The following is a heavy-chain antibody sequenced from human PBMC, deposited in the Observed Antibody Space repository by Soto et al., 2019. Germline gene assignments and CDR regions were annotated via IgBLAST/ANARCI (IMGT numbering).Heavy chain of an antibody. D-gene: IGHD3-10*01. Sequence: GGSLRLSCAASGFTFSSYAMSWVRQAPGKGLEWVSAISGSGGSTYYADSVKGRFTISRDNSKNTLYLQMNSLRAEDTAVYYCAKHYGLGFGLYHYYYMAVWGKGTTVTVSS. CDR1: GFTFSSYA. CDR3: AKHYGLGFGLYHYYYMAV. CDR2: ISGSGGST. J-gene: IGHJ6*03. V-gene: IGHV3-23*01.